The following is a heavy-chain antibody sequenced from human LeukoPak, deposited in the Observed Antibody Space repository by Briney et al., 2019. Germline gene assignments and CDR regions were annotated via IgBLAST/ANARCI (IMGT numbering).Heavy chain of an antibody. J-gene: IGHJ3*02. Sequence: SVKVSCKASGYSFTDYAMVWVRQAPGQGLEWMGGIIPIFGTANYAQKFQGRVTITTDESTSTAYMELSSLRSEDTAVYYCARVSNIAASSHAFDIWGQGTMVTVSS. CDR2: IIPIFGTA. V-gene: IGHV1-69*05. CDR1: GYSFTDYA. D-gene: IGHD6-13*01. CDR3: ARVSNIAASSHAFDI.